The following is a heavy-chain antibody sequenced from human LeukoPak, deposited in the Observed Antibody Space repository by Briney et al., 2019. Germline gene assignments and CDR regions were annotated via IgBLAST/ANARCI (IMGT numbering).Heavy chain of an antibody. D-gene: IGHD5-18*01. CDR2: IYYTGST. J-gene: IGHJ4*02. CDR3: ARLGSNYGYYFDY. V-gene: IGHV4-59*08. Sequence: SETLSLTCTVSGGSISSYYWSWIRQPPGEGLEWIGHIYYTGSTNYNPSFKSRVTISVDTSKNQFSLKLSSVTAADTAVYFCARLGSNYGYYFDYWGQGTLVTVSS. CDR1: GGSISSYY.